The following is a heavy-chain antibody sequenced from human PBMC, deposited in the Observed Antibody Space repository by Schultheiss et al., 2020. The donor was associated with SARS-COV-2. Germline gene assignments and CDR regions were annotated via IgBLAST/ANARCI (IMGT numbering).Heavy chain of an antibody. J-gene: IGHJ6*02. CDR2: ISNDGSNK. Sequence: GGSLRLSCAASGFIFSSYGMHWVRQAPGKGLQWVSIISNDGSNKYYADSVKGRFTISRDNSKNTLYLQMNSLRAEDTAVYYCARGSGSYLGIPYFGMDVWGQGTTVTVSS. CDR1: GFIFSSYG. CDR3: ARGSGSYLGIPYFGMDV. D-gene: IGHD1-26*01. V-gene: IGHV3-30*03.